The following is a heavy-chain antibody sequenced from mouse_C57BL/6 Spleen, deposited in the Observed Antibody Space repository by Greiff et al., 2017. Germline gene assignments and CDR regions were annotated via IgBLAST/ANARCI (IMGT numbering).Heavy chain of an antibody. D-gene: IGHD1-1*01. CDR2: ITYDGSST. V-gene: IGHV5-16*01. CDR1: GFTFSDYY. Sequence: EVKLMESEGGLVQPGSSMKLSCTASGFTFSDYYMAWVRQVPEKGLEWVANITYDGSSTYYLASLKSRFLISRDNAKNSLYLQMSSLKSEYTATYYCARGGYGRRGALAYWGQGTLVTVSA. CDR3: ARGGYGRRGALAY. J-gene: IGHJ3*01.